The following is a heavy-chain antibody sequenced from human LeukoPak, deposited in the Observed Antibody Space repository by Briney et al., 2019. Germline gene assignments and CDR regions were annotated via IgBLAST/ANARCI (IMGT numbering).Heavy chain of an antibody. J-gene: IGHJ4*02. CDR2: IKQDGSEK. CDR3: ASIAAAGVFDY. V-gene: IGHV3-7*03. D-gene: IGHD6-13*01. CDR1: GFTFSSYA. Sequence: GGSLRLSCAASGFTFSSYAMSWVRQAPGKGLEWVANIKQDGSEKYYVDSVKGRFTISRDNAKNSLYLQMNSLRAEDTAVYYCASIAAAGVFDYWGQGTLVTVSS.